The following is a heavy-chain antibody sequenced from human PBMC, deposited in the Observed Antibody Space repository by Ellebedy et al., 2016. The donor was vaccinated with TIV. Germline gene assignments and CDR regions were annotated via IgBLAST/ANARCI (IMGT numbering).Heavy chain of an antibody. CDR2: ISYDGSNK. J-gene: IGHJ4*02. V-gene: IGHV3-30*01. D-gene: IGHD3-22*01. CDR3: ARDEDSSGYYSRYFDY. CDR1: GFTFSSYA. Sequence: PGGSLRLSCAASGFTFSSYAMHWVRQAPGKGLEWVAVISYDGSNKYYADSVKGRFTISRDNSKNTLYLQMNSLRAEDTAVYYCARDEDSSGYYSRYFDYWGQGTLVTVSS.